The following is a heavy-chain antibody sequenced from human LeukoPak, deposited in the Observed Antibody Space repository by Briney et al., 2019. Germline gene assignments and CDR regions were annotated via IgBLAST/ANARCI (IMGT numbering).Heavy chain of an antibody. CDR1: GFTFNSYS. CDR3: AKRRGLELLYYYYMDV. D-gene: IGHD1-7*01. V-gene: IGHV3-30*04. J-gene: IGHJ6*03. Sequence: GGSLRLSCAASGFTFNSYSMHWVRQAPGKGLEWVAVISSDASITYYADSVKGRFTVSRDNSKDTLYLQMNSLRGEDTAVYYCAKRRGLELLYYYYMDVWGKGTTVTVSS. CDR2: ISSDASIT.